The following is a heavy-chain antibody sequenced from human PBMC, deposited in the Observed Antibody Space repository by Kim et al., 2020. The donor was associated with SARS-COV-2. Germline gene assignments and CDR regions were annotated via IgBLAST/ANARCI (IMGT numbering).Heavy chain of an antibody. D-gene: IGHD2-2*01. CDR1: GYIFTSYG. CDR2: ISGYNTKP. CDR3: ARDQCSSTTCYADY. V-gene: IGHV1-18*01. Sequence: ASVKVSCKASGYIFTSYGITWVRQAPGQGLEWMGWISGYNTKPKYADSLQGRVTMTTDTSTTTAYMELRSLISDDTAVYYCARDQCSSTTCYADYWGQGTLVTVS. J-gene: IGHJ4*02.